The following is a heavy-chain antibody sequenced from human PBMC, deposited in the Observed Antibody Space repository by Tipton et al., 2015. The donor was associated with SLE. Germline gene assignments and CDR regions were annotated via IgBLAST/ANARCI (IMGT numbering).Heavy chain of an antibody. V-gene: IGHV3-33*01. D-gene: IGHD6-19*01. CDR2: IWYDGSNI. Sequence: SLRLSCAASGFTFSSYGMHWVRQAPGKGLEWVAVIWYDGSNISYADSVKGRITISRDNSKNTLFLQMNSLRAEDTAVYYCARGSYYYYYMDVWGIGTTVTVSS. CDR1: GFTFSSYG. J-gene: IGHJ6*03. CDR3: ARGSYYYYYMDV.